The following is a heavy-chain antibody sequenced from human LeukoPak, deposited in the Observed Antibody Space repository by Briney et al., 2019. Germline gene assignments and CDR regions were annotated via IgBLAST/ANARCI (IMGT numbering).Heavy chain of an antibody. CDR2: IRSKAYGGTT. D-gene: IGHD4-17*01. Sequence: GGSLRLSCTASGFTFSDYAMSWFRQAPGKGLEWVGFIRSKAYGGTTEYAASVKGRFTISRDDSKSIAYLQMNSLKTEDTAVYYCTRYDYGDYGGDYWGQGTLVTVSS. CDR1: GFTFSDYA. CDR3: TRYDYGDYGGDY. V-gene: IGHV3-49*03. J-gene: IGHJ4*02.